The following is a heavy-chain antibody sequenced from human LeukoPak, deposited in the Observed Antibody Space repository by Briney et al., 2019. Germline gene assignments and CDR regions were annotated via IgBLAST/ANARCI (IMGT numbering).Heavy chain of an antibody. CDR1: QFTFSNYV. Sequence: GGSLRLSCAASQFTFSNYVMSWVRQTPGKGLQWVSSIKSGGGTDYADSVKGRFTISRDNSKNTLYLQMNSLRAEDTSIYYCTKVRPPPGSGWYGGDDYWGQGTLVTVSS. D-gene: IGHD6-19*01. V-gene: IGHV3-23*01. J-gene: IGHJ4*02. CDR2: IKSGGGT. CDR3: TKVRPPPGSGWYGGDDY.